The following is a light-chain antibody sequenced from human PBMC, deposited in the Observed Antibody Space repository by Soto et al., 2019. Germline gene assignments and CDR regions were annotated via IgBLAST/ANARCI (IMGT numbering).Light chain of an antibody. J-gene: IGKJ5*01. Sequence: EIVLTQSPGTLSLSPGERATLSCRASQSVSSSYLASYQQRPGQTPRLLIYGTSSRATGIPDRFSGSGSGTDVTLTISRLTPEDFAVYYCQEYGSSPLVTFGQGTRLEIK. CDR1: QSVSSSY. CDR2: GTS. CDR3: QEYGSSPLVT. V-gene: IGKV3-20*01.